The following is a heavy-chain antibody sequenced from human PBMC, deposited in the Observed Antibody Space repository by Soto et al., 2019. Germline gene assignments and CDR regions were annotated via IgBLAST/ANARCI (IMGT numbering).Heavy chain of an antibody. V-gene: IGHV4-30-4*01. CDR3: AREGGTWFGEKYFDY. J-gene: IGHJ4*02. CDR1: GGNISSGDYY. CDR2: IYYSGST. Sequence: SLPMSLTSTVSGGNISSGDYYRSRKKKPPGKGLEWIGYIYYSGSTYYNPSLKSRVTISVDTSKNQFSLKLSSVTAADTAVYYCAREGGTWFGEKYFDYWGQGTLVTVSS. D-gene: IGHD3-10*01.